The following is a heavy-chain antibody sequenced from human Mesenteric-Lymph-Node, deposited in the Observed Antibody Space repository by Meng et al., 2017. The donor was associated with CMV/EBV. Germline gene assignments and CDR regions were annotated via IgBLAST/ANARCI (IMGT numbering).Heavy chain of an antibody. CDR3: ARGSRMYYDFWSGYSGGYYYYYGMDV. CDR1: GFTFSSYW. CDR2: IKQDGSET. V-gene: IGHV3-7*01. J-gene: IGHJ6*02. Sequence: GESLKISCAASGFTFSSYWMSWVRQAPGKGLEWVANIKQDGSETHYVDSVKGRFTISRDNAKNSLYLQMNSLRAEDTAVYYCARGSRMYYDFWSGYSGGYYYYYGMDVWGQGTTVTVSS. D-gene: IGHD3-3*01.